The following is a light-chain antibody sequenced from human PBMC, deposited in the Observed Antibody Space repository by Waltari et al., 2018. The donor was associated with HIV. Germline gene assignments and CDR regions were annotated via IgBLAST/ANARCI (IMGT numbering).Light chain of an antibody. J-gene: IGKJ1*01. Sequence: EIQMTQSPSTLSAFVGDRVTITCRASQSIKTWLAWYQQKPGKAPKLLIYKASTLEIGVPSRFSGSGSGTEFTLTISSLQPDDFATYYCQHHNPYPWTFGQGTKVEIK. CDR3: QHHNPYPWT. CDR1: QSIKTW. CDR2: KAS. V-gene: IGKV1-5*03.